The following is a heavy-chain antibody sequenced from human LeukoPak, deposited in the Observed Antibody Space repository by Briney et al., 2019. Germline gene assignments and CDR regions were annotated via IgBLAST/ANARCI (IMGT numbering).Heavy chain of an antibody. D-gene: IGHD1-7*01. CDR3: AKDTFRTGTIGDFDY. CDR2: ISGSGGST. J-gene: IGHJ4*02. V-gene: IGHV3-23*01. CDR1: GFTFSSYN. Sequence: PGGSLRLSCAASGFTFSSYNMNWVRQAPGKGLEWVSAISGSGGSTYYADSVKGRFTISRDNSKNTLYLQMNSLRAEDTAVYYCAKDTFRTGTIGDFDYWGQGTLVTVSS.